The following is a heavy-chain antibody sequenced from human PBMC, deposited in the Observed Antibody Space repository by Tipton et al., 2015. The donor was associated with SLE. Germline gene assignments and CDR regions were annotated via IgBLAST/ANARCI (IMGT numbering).Heavy chain of an antibody. Sequence: LRLSCTVSGGSISSGSYYWSWIRQPAGKGLEWIGRIYTSGSTNYNPSLKSRVTISVDTSKNQFSLKLSSVTAADTAVYYCAGSRADSGSYPYYFDYWGQGTLVTVSS. CDR1: GGSISSGSYY. CDR3: AGSRADSGSYPYYFDY. CDR2: IYTSGST. V-gene: IGHV4-61*02. J-gene: IGHJ4*02. D-gene: IGHD1-26*01.